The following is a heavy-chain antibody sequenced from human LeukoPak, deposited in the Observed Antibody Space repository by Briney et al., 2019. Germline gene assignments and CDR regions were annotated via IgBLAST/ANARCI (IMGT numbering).Heavy chain of an antibody. J-gene: IGHJ4*02. CDR2: INTGGGTT. V-gene: IGHV3-23*01. CDR3: AKGSGWYV. Sequence: VRXXXGXGLELVSVINTGGGTTDYADSVKGRFTISRDNSKNTLYLQMNSLRAEDTAVYYCAKGSGWYVWGQGTLVTVSS. D-gene: IGHD6-19*01.